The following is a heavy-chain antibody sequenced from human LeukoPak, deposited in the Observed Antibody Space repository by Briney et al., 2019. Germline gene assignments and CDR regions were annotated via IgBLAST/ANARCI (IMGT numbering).Heavy chain of an antibody. J-gene: IGHJ4*02. V-gene: IGHV3-7*03. Sequence: PGGSLRLSCAASGFTFSSYWMSWVRQAPGKGLEWVANLKQDGSEKYYVDSVKGRFTISRDNAKNSLYLQMNSLRAEDAAVYYCAKGYSSSSDLFDYWGQGTLVTVSS. CDR3: AKGYSSSSDLFDY. CDR1: GFTFSSYW. CDR2: LKQDGSEK. D-gene: IGHD6-6*01.